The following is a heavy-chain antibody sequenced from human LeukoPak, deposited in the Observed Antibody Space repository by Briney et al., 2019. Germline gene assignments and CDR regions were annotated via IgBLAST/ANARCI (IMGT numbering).Heavy chain of an antibody. CDR3: ARGGSWEYYFDY. J-gene: IGHJ4*02. CDR2: MNPNSGNT. D-gene: IGHD2-15*01. V-gene: IGHV1-8*01. Sequence: ASVKVSCKASGYTFTSYDINWVRQATGQGLEWMGWMNPNSGNTGYAQKFQGRVTMTRNTSISTAYMELSGLRSEDTAVYYCARGGSWEYYFDYWGQGTLVTVSS. CDR1: GYTFTSYD.